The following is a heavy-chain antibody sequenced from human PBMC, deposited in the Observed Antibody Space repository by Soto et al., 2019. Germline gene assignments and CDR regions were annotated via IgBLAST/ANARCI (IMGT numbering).Heavy chain of an antibody. D-gene: IGHD3-22*01. V-gene: IGHV1-2*02. CDR3: ARPDYYDSSGYRGFDP. CDR1: GYIFTGYY. J-gene: IGHJ5*02. Sequence: ASVKVSCKASGYIFTGYYMHGVRQAPGQGLEWMGWINPNSGGTNYAQKFQGRVTMTRDTSISTAYMELSRLRSDDTAVYYCARPDYYDSSGYRGFDPWGQGTLVTVSS. CDR2: INPNSGGT.